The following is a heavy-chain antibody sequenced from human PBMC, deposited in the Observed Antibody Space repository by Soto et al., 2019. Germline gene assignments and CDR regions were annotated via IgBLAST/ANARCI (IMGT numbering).Heavy chain of an antibody. Sequence: QVQLVQSGAEVKEPGASVKVSCETTGYSFTGHGIHWVRQAPGQGLEWMGWINPNNGGTSYAQKFQGRVTLTRDTSSNTAFMELSRLRSDDTAVYYCARDVNGDPNYWGQGTLVTVSS. V-gene: IGHV1-2*02. CDR3: ARDVNGDPNY. J-gene: IGHJ4*02. CDR2: INPNNGGT. D-gene: IGHD7-27*01. CDR1: GYSFTGHG.